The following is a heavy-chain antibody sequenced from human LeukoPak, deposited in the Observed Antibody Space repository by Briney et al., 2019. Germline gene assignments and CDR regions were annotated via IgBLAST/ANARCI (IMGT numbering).Heavy chain of an antibody. Sequence: GRSLRLSCAASGFTFNIYGIHWVRQAPGKGLEWVALMSGDGVHIYYAESVKGRFTISRDNSRNTLYLQMNSLRAEDTAVYCARDLRTAPHHWFDPWGQGTLVTVSS. CDR2: MSGDGVHI. D-gene: IGHD1/OR15-1a*01. CDR1: GFTFNIYG. J-gene: IGHJ5*02. CDR3: ARDLRTAPHHWFDP. V-gene: IGHV3-30*03.